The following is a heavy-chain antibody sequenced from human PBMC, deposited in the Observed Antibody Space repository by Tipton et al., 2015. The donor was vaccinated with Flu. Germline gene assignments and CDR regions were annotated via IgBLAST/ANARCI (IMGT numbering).Heavy chain of an antibody. CDR3: ARSQAYSSSPCFDY. CDR2: ISSSSSTI. V-gene: IGHV3-11*01. D-gene: IGHD6-13*01. Sequence: SLRLSCAASGFTFSDYYMSWIRQAPGKGLEWVSYISSSSSTIYYADSVKGRFTISRDNAKNSLYLQMNSLRAEDTAVYYCARSQAYSSSPCFDYWGQGTLVTVSS. CDR1: GFTFSDYY. J-gene: IGHJ4*02.